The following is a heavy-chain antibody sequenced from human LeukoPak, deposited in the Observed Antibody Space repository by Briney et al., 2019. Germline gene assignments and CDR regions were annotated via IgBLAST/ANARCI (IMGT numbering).Heavy chain of an antibody. CDR1: GDSVSSNSAA. CDR2: TYYRSKWYN. CDR3: ARTVGLYSVDY. Sequence: SQTLSLTCAISGDSVSSNSAAWNCVRQSPSRGLDWLGRTYYRSKWYNDYTLSVKSRITIDPDTSKSQFSLHLKSLTPGETAVYYCARTVGLYSVDYWGRGTLVTVPS. J-gene: IGHJ4*02. D-gene: IGHD2-15*01. V-gene: IGHV6-1*01.